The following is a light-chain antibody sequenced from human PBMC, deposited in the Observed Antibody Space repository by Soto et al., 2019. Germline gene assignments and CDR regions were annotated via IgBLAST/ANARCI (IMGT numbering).Light chain of an antibody. CDR2: EVV. V-gene: IGLV2-8*01. CDR3: KSYAGSNPYV. CDR1: KNDIGVYDF. J-gene: IGLJ1*01. Sequence: QSALAQPPSASGSPGQSVTISCTGTKNDIGVYDFVSWYQHHPGKAPRLIIYEVVQRPSGVPDRFSGSKSGNTASLTVSGLQAADVADYFCKSYAGSNPYVFGSGTKVTVL.